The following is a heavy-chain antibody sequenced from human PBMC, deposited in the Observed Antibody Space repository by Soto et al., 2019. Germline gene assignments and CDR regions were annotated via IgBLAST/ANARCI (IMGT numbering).Heavy chain of an antibody. J-gene: IGHJ4*02. Sequence: QVQLVESGGGVVQPGRSLRLSCAASGFTFSSYAMHWVRQAPGKGLEWVAVISYDGNNKYYADSVKGRFTISRDNSKNTLFLLMNSLRADDTAVYLCARASTTVTTVYDFDYWGQGTLVSVSS. V-gene: IGHV3-30*14. CDR2: ISYDGNNK. D-gene: IGHD4-17*01. CDR1: GFTFSSYA. CDR3: ARASTTVTTVYDFDY.